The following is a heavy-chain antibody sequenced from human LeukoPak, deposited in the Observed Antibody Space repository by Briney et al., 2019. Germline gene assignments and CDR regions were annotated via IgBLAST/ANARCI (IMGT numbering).Heavy chain of an antibody. D-gene: IGHD3-22*01. CDR3: ARPATYYYDSSGYHFDY. CDR2: INPNSGGT. V-gene: IGHV1-2*02. Sequence: ASVKVSCKASGYTFTGYYMHWVRQAPGQGLEWMGWINPNSGGTSYAQKFQGRVTMTRDTSISTAYMELSRLRSDDTAVYYCARPATYYYDSSGYHFDYWGQGTLVTVSS. J-gene: IGHJ4*02. CDR1: GYTFTGYY.